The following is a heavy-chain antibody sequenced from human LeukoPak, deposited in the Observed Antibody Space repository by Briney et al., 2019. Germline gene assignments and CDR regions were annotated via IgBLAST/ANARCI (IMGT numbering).Heavy chain of an antibody. D-gene: IGHD2-21*01. CDR3: ARDESISILWW. Sequence: ASVKVSCKASGYTFTNYYMHWVRQAPGQELEWMGIINPSGGSTNYAQKFQGRVTMTRDTSTSTVYMELSSLRSEDTAVYYCARDESISILWWWGQGTLVTVSS. J-gene: IGHJ1*01. CDR1: GYTFTNYY. CDR2: INPSGGST. V-gene: IGHV1-46*01.